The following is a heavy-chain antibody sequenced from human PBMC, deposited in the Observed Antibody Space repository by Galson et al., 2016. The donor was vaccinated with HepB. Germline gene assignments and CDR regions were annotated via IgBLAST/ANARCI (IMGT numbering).Heavy chain of an antibody. CDR2: IDPSDSYT. CDR1: GDNFVDYW. CDR3: AQRALGNVVRGHVWYFGL. Sequence: QSGAEVKKPGESLRISCENSGDNFVDYWIAWVRQMPGKGLEWVGRIDPSDSYTSYSPSFEGHVNISADKSTNTAYLQGSSLRAADSGIYYCAQRALGNVVRGHVWYFGLWGRGTLVRFSS. J-gene: IGHJ2*01. V-gene: IGHV5-10-1*01. D-gene: IGHD3-10*01.